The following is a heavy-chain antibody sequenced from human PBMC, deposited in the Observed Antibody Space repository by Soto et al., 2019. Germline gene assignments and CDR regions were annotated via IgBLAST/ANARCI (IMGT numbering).Heavy chain of an antibody. D-gene: IGHD4-17*01. J-gene: IGHJ4*02. CDR3: ATLVPRVTTVTKADY. CDR1: GFTFSSYS. Sequence: EVQLVESGGGLVKPGGSLRLSCAASGFTFSSYSMNWVRQAPGKGLEWVSSISSSSSYIYYADSVKGRFTISRDNAKNSLYLQMNSLRAEDTAVYYCATLVPRVTTVTKADYWGQGTLVTVSS. CDR2: ISSSSSYI. V-gene: IGHV3-21*01.